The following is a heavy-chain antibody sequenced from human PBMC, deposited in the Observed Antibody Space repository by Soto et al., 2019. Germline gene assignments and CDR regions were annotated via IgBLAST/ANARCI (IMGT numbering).Heavy chain of an antibody. CDR1: GYTFTNYG. CDR3: ARVQQLVGYFYYYMDV. V-gene: IGHV1-18*01. Sequence: QVQLLQSGAEVKKPGASVKVSCKASGYTFTNYGITWVRQAPGQGREWRGWISAYNGDTHYRQRLQGRVTMTTDTSTSTAYMELRGLRSDDPAVYYCARVQQLVGYFYYYMDVWGKGTTFTVSS. CDR2: ISAYNGDT. D-gene: IGHD6-6*01. J-gene: IGHJ6*03.